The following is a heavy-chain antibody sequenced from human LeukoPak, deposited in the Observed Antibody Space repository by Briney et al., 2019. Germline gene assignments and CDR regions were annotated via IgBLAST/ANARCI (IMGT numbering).Heavy chain of an antibody. J-gene: IGHJ6*02. Sequence: SETLSLTCTVSGGSISSTFYYWGWIRQPPGKGLEWIGSIYYSGSTYYNPSHQSRVTISVETSKNQFSLKLSSVTAADTAVYYCARTNSSGWYYYYGMDVWGQGTTVTVSS. CDR2: IYYSGST. CDR1: GGSISSTFYY. D-gene: IGHD6-19*01. CDR3: ARTNSSGWYYYYGMDV. V-gene: IGHV4-39*07.